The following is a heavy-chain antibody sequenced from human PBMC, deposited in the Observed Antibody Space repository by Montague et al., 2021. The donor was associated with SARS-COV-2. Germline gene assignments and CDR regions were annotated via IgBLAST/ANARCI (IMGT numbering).Heavy chain of an antibody. J-gene: IGHJ3*02. CDR3: ARGGATYYYDTSGYVNAFDT. CDR2: IYYNGYT. Sequence: SETLSLTCTVSGDSISTCYCSWLRQPPGTGQEWIACIYYNGYTNYNSSLKSRVTITVDTSKNQFSLRLSSATAADTAVYFCARGGATYYYDTSGYVNAFDTWGQGTMVTVSS. V-gene: IGHV4-59*01. D-gene: IGHD3-22*01. CDR1: GDSISTCY.